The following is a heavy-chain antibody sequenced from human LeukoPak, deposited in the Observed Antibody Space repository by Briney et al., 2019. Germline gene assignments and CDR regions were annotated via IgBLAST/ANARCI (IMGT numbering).Heavy chain of an antibody. Sequence: GGSLRLSCAASGFAFNNYAMSWVRQAPGKGLVWVSGISGSGSTYYADSVKGRFTISRDNSKNTLYLQMNSLRAEDTAVYYCAKENQYYDSSGYYYYIPYFDSWGQGTLVTVSS. V-gene: IGHV3-23*01. CDR2: ISGSGST. CDR1: GFAFNNYA. J-gene: IGHJ4*02. D-gene: IGHD3-22*01. CDR3: AKENQYYDSSGYYYYIPYFDS.